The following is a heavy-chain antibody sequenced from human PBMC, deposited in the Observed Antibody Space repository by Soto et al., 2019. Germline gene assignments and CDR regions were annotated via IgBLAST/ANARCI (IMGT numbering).Heavy chain of an antibody. CDR2: IYYSGST. CDR1: GGSISSSSYY. Sequence: SETLSLTCTVSGGSISSSSYYWGWIRQPPGKGLEWIGSIYYSGSTYYNPSLKSRVTISVDTSKNQFSLKLSSVTAADTAVYYCAWNYYDSSGYFIFFDYWGQGTLVTVSS. D-gene: IGHD3-22*01. J-gene: IGHJ4*02. V-gene: IGHV4-39*01. CDR3: AWNYYDSSGYFIFFDY.